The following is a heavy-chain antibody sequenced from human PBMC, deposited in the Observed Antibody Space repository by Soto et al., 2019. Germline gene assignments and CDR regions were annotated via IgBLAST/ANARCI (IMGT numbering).Heavy chain of an antibody. V-gene: IGHV3-53*01. Sequence: GGSLRLSCAAFGLTVSGKKYVAWVCQAPGKGLEWISALYDADGTCYADSVKGRFTTSSDSSKTTVYLQMNGLRPDDTAVYYCASWHEREHAYDVWGRGTTVTVSS. D-gene: IGHD1-1*01. J-gene: IGHJ3*01. CDR1: GLTVSGKKY. CDR3: ASWHEREHAYDV. CDR2: LYDADGT.